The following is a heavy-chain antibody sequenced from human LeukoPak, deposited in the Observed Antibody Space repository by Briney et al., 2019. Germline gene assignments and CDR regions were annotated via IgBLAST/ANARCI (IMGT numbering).Heavy chain of an antibody. CDR2: IYYSGRT. Sequence: PSQTLSLTCTVSGGSISSGDYYWSWLRQPPGKGLEWIVYIYYSGRTYYNPSLKSRVTISVDTSKNQFSLKLSSVTATDTAVYYCARAGKYFGSGTWAGLVDFWGLGTLVTVSS. CDR1: GGSISSGDYY. J-gene: IGHJ4*02. D-gene: IGHD3-10*01. CDR3: ARAGKYFGSGTWAGLVDF. V-gene: IGHV4-30-4*08.